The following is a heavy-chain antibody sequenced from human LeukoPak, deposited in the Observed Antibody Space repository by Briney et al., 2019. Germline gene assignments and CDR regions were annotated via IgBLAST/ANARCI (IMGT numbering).Heavy chain of an antibody. CDR3: ARGPSAGYGTSFFDP. V-gene: IGHV3-7*03. J-gene: IGHJ5*02. D-gene: IGHD6-13*01. Sequence: GGSLRLSCAASGFTFSSYWMGWVRQAPGKGLEWVANIKADGSDKYYVDSVKGRFTISRDNTKNSLYLEMNSLRVEDTAMYFCARGPSAGYGTSFFDPWGQGTLVTVSS. CDR1: GFTFSSYW. CDR2: IKADGSDK.